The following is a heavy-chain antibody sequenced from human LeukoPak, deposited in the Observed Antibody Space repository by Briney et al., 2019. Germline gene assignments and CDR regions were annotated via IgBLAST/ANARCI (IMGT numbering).Heavy chain of an antibody. CDR2: ISYDGSNK. Sequence: GGSLRLSCAASGFTFSGFWMTWVRQAPGKGLEWVAVISYDGSNKYYADSVKGRFTISGDNSKNTLYLQMNSLRAEDTAVYYCARGALPTDAFDIWGQGTMVTVSS. CDR3: ARGALPTDAFDI. J-gene: IGHJ3*02. V-gene: IGHV3-30*03. CDR1: GFTFSGFW.